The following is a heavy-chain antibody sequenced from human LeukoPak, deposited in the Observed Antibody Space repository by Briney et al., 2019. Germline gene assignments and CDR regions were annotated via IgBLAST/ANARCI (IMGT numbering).Heavy chain of an antibody. J-gene: IGHJ3*02. CDR1: GFTVSSNY. Sequence: GGSLRLSCAASGFTVSSNYMSWVRQAPGKGLEWASVIYSGGSTYYADSVKGRFTISRDNSKNTLYLQMNSLRAEDTAVYYCARDHPTVTHDAFDIWGQGTMVTVSS. V-gene: IGHV3-66*01. CDR3: ARDHPTVTHDAFDI. D-gene: IGHD4-17*01. CDR2: IYSGGST.